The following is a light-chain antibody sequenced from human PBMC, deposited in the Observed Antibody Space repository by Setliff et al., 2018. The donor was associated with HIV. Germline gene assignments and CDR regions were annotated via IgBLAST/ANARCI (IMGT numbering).Light chain of an antibody. J-gene: IGKJ1*01. Sequence: ESVLTQYPGTLSLSPGETATLSCRASQSVSSSYLALYQQKPGQAPRLLIYGASSRATGIPDRCSGSGSGTDFTLTISRLEPEDFAVYYCQQYGSSPRTFGQGTKVDIK. CDR3: QQYGSSPRT. CDR2: GAS. CDR1: QSVSSSY. V-gene: IGKV3-20*01.